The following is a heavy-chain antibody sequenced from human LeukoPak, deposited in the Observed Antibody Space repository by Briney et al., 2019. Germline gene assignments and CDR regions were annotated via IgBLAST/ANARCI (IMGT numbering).Heavy chain of an antibody. CDR1: GFTFSNYA. Sequence: GGSLRLSCAASGFTFSNYAMTWVRRAPGKGLEWVSTISDGGAATYYADSVKGRFTISRDNSKNTLSLQMNSLRAEDTAVYYCAKALNVLVPSTSRWFDPWGQGTLVAVSS. CDR2: ISDGGAAT. J-gene: IGHJ5*02. V-gene: IGHV3-23*01. D-gene: IGHD2-2*01. CDR3: AKALNVLVPSTSRWFDP.